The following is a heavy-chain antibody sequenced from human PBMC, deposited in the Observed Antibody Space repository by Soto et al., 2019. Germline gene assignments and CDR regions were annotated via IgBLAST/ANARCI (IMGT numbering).Heavy chain of an antibody. D-gene: IGHD3-9*01. J-gene: IGHJ6*02. CDR3: AGEAGYDIYGMDV. CDR1: GGSISSGDYY. Sequence: QVQLQESGPGLVKPSQTLSLTCTVSGGSISSGDYYWSWIRQPPGKGLEWIGYIYSSGRTYYNPSLKSRVTISIDTSKSQFSLKLSSVTVADTAVYYCAGEAGYDIYGMDVWGQGTTVTVSS. CDR2: IYSSGRT. V-gene: IGHV4-30-4*01.